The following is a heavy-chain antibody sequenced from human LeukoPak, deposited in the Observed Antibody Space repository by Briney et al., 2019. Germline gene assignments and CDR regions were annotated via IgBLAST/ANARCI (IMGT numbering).Heavy chain of an antibody. CDR2: ISCSSGTI. Sequence: GGSLRLSCATSGFTFSSYSMNWVRQAPGKGLEWVSYISCSSGTIYYADSVKGRFTISRDNAKNSLSLQMNSLRAEDTAVYYCAREGHCSTTSCALDAIEIWGQGTLVVVSS. D-gene: IGHD2-2*01. CDR3: AREGHCSTTSCALDAIEI. CDR1: GFTFSSYS. V-gene: IGHV3-48*01. J-gene: IGHJ3*02.